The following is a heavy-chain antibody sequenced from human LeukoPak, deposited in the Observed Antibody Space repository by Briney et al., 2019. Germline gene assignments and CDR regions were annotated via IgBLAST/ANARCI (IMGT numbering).Heavy chain of an antibody. V-gene: IGHV1-69*13. J-gene: IGHJ4*02. CDR1: GGTFSIYA. CDR3: AREDCSGGSCYFDY. CDR2: IIPIFGTA. Sequence: SVTLSFKASGGTFSIYAVSWVRQAPGQGLEWMGGIIPIFGTANYSQKFQGRLTITADESTSTAYMELSSLKSEDTAVYYCAREDCSGGSCYFDYWGQGTLVTVSS. D-gene: IGHD2-15*01.